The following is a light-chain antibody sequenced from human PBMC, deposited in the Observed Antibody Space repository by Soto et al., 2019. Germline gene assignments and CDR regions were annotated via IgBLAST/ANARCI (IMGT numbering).Light chain of an antibody. CDR2: GAS. Sequence: EVVLTQSPVTLSLSPGERATLSCRASQSVRSTFLAWYQQKPGQAPRLLIYGASNRAAGIPERFSGSASGTEFTLTISRLEPDDSAVYYCQQYHDSPMNTFGQGTKLQIK. V-gene: IGKV3-20*01. CDR1: QSVRSTF. J-gene: IGKJ2*01. CDR3: QQYHDSPMNT.